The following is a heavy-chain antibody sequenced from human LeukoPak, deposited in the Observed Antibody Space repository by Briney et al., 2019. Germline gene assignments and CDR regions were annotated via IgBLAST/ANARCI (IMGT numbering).Heavy chain of an antibody. D-gene: IGHD3-16*02. CDR2: ISGGGTGS. V-gene: IGHV3-23*01. CDR3: ARSGSLYASFDY. J-gene: IGHJ4*02. Sequence: PGGSLRLSCAASGFTFSSYAMSWVRQAPGKRLEWVSSISGGGTGSYYADSVKGRFTISRDNSKNTLYLQMNSLRAEDTAVYYCARSGSLYASFDYWGQGTLVTVSS. CDR1: GFTFSSYA.